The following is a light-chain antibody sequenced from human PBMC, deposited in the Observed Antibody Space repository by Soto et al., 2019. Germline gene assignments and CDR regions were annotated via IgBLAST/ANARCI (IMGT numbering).Light chain of an antibody. CDR2: DAS. CDR1: QSVSSY. CDR3: RQRSNWPRT. V-gene: IGKV3-11*01. Sequence: EIVWTQSPATLSLSPVERATLSCRASQSVSSYLAWYQHKPGQAPRLLIYDASNRATGIPARFSGSGSGTDFTLTISSLEPEDFAVYYCRQRSNWPRTFGQGTRLAIK. J-gene: IGKJ5*01.